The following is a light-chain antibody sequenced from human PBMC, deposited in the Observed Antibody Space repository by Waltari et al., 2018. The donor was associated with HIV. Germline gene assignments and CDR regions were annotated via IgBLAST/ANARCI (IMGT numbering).Light chain of an antibody. J-gene: IGLJ2*01. V-gene: IGLV1-44*01. CDR2: SDD. CDR3: AAWNDKLQTSVVSGGAVV. CDR1: ASNIGQNF. Sequence: QSPLTQPPSASATPGQTVIISCFGGASNIGQNFVNWYRQSSGTAPKLLIHSDDQRASGVPDRFAGSKSGTSASLVISGLQSDDEGDYYCAAWNDKLQTSVVSGGAVVFGGGTKLTVL.